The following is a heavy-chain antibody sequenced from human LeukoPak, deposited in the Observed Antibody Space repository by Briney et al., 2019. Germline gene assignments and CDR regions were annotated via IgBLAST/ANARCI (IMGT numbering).Heavy chain of an antibody. D-gene: IGHD6-19*01. CDR2: INPNSGGT. CDR1: GYTFTGYY. CDR3: ARGEQWLVAYNWFDP. V-gene: IGHV1-2*02. Sequence: ASVKVSCKASGYTFTGYYMHWVRQAPGQGLEWMGWINPNSGGTNYAQKFQGRVTMTRDTSISTAYMELSRLRSDDTAVYYCARGEQWLVAYNWFDPWGQGTLVTVSS. J-gene: IGHJ5*02.